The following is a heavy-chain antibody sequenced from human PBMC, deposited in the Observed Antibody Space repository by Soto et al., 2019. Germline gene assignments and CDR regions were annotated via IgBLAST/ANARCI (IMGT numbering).Heavy chain of an antibody. CDR3: ARLGYDYGDAFDI. Sequence: PGGSLRLSCAASGFTFSSYGMHWVRQAPGKGLEWVAVIWYDGSNKYYADSVKGRFTISRDNSKNTLYLQMNSLRAEDTAVYYCARLGYDYGDAFDIWGQGTMVTVSS. CDR2: IWYDGSNK. J-gene: IGHJ3*02. V-gene: IGHV3-33*01. CDR1: GFTFSSYG. D-gene: IGHD5-12*01.